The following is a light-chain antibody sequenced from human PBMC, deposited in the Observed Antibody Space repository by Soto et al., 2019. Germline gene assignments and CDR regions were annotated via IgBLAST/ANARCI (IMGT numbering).Light chain of an antibody. J-gene: IGKJ2*01. CDR1: QSVSSSSY. CDR3: LQYGSSPSYT. CDR2: GAS. V-gene: IGKV3-20*01. Sequence: EIVLTQSPGTLSLSPGERATLSCRASQSVSSSSYLAWYQQKPGQAPRLLIYGASSRATGIPDRFSSSGSATDFTLTISRLEPEDFAVYYCLQYGSSPSYTFGQGTKLEIK.